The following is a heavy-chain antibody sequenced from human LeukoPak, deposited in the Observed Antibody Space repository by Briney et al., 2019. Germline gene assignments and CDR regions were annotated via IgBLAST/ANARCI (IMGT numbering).Heavy chain of an antibody. CDR2: INHSGST. Sequence: SETLSLSCAVYGGSFSGYYWSWIRQPSGKGLEWIGEINHSGSTNYNPSLKSRVTISVDTSKNQFSLKLSSVTAADTAVYYCARGHGDIVVVPAAISGLGSSYYFDYWGQGTLVTVSS. J-gene: IGHJ4*02. CDR3: ARGHGDIVVVPAAISGLGSSYYFDY. CDR1: GGSFSGYY. V-gene: IGHV4-34*01. D-gene: IGHD2-2*01.